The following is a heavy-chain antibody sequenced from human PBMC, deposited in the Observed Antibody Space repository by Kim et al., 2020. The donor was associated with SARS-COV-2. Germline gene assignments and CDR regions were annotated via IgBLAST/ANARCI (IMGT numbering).Heavy chain of an antibody. D-gene: IGHD3-10*01. CDR2: INHSGST. CDR1: GGSFSGYY. V-gene: IGHV4-34*01. Sequence: SETLSLTCAVYGGSFSGYYWSWIRQPPGKGLEWIGEINHSGSTNYNPSLKSRVTISVDTSKNQFSLKLSSVTAADTAVYYCARGVSWFGTNPYYYYGMDVWGRGTTVTVSS. J-gene: IGHJ6*02. CDR3: ARGVSWFGTNPYYYYGMDV.